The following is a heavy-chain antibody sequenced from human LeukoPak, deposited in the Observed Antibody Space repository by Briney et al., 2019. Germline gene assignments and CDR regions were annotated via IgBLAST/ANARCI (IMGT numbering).Heavy chain of an antibody. CDR1: GFTFDDYG. CDR3: ATNPLRFLGTRLNYYYYGMDV. D-gene: IGHD3-3*01. J-gene: IGHJ6*02. V-gene: IGHV3-30*03. CDR2: ISYDGSNK. Sequence: PGGSLRLSCAASGFTFDDYGMHWVRQAPGKGLEWVAVISYDGSNKYYADSVKGRFTISRDNSKNTLYLQMNSLRAEDTAVYYCATNPLRFLGTRLNYYYYGMDVWGQGTTVTVSS.